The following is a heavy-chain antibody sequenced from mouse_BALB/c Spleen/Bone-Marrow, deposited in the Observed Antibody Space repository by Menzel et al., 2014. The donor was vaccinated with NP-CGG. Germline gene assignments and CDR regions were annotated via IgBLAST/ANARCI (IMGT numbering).Heavy chain of an antibody. CDR3: TVRCWAMDY. J-gene: IGHJ4*01. CDR1: GYTFTRYT. Sequence: QVQLQQSGAELARPGASVKMSCQASGYTFTRYTMHWEKRRPGQGLEWIGYIIPNSGYSNYNQKFKDKATLTADKSSSTVYLHRSRLTAEDAAVYCCTVRCWAMDYWGAGTSVTVSS. V-gene: IGHV1-4*01. D-gene: IGHD1-1*01. CDR2: IIPNSGYS.